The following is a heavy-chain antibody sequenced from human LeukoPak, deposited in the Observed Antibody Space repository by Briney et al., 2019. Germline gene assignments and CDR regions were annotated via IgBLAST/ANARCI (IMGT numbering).Heavy chain of an antibody. J-gene: IGHJ4*02. Sequence: KPSETLSLTCAISGYSISSGYYWGWIRQPPGKGPEWIGSIYHSGSTYYNPSLKSRVTISVDTSKNQFSLKLSSVTAADTAVYYCARHPAYGSPLGHWGQGTLVTVSS. CDR2: IYHSGST. D-gene: IGHD7-27*01. CDR3: ARHPAYGSPLGH. V-gene: IGHV4-38-2*01. CDR1: GYSISSGYY.